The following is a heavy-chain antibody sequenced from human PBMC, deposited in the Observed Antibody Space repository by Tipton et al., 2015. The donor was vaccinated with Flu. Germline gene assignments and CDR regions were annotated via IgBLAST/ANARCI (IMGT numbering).Heavy chain of an antibody. J-gene: IGHJ4*02. CDR1: GGPISSYY. V-gene: IGHV4-59*01. CDR3: ARVDYYASSGYYPFDY. D-gene: IGHD3-22*01. CDR2: IYYSGST. Sequence: TLSLTCTVSGGPISSYYWSWIRQPPGKGLEWIGRIYYSGSTNYNPSLKSRVTISVDTSKNQFSLKLSSVTAADTAVYYCARVDYYASSGYYPFDYGGQGTLVTVSS.